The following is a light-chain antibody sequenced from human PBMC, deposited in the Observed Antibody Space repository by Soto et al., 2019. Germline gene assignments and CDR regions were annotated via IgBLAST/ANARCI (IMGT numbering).Light chain of an antibody. CDR2: TAS. V-gene: IGKV1-12*01. CDR1: QGISSL. CDR3: QQANSCPLT. J-gene: IGKJ4*01. Sequence: DIQMTQSPSSVSASVGDRVTITCRASQGISSLLAWYQQKPGKAPNLLIHTASSLQSGVPSRFSGSGSGTAFTLTTSSLQPEDFATYYCQQANSCPLTFGGGTKVEIK.